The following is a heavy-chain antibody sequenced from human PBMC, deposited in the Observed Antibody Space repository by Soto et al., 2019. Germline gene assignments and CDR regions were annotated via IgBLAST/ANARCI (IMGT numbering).Heavy chain of an antibody. CDR1: GDSVSSNSAA. Sequence: SQTLSLTCAIAGDSVSSNSAAWDFIIHSPSIGLYFLGRTYYRSKWYNDYAVSVKSRITINPDTSKNQFSLQLNSVTPEDTAVYYCARDNSGLDFDDNYYYYGMDVWGQGTTVTVSS. D-gene: IGHD1-26*01. CDR2: TYYRSKWYN. V-gene: IGHV6-1*01. CDR3: ARDNSGLDFDDNYYYYGMDV. J-gene: IGHJ6*02.